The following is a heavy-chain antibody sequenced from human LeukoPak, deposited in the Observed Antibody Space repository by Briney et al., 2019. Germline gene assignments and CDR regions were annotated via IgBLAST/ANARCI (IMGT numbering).Heavy chain of an antibody. D-gene: IGHD3-9*01. CDR2: INPNSGGT. V-gene: IGHV1-2*02. CDR3: ARAPLRYFDWLPQGSYFDY. CDR1: GYTFTGYY. Sequence: ASVKVSCKASGYTFTGYYMHWVRQAPGQGLEWMGWINPNSGGTNYAQKFQGRVTMTRGTSISTAYMELSRLRSDDTAVYYCARAPLRYFDWLPQGSYFDYWGQGTLVTVSS. J-gene: IGHJ4*02.